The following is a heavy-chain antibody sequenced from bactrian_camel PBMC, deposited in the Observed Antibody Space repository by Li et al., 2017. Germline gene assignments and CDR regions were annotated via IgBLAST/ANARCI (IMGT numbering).Heavy chain of an antibody. J-gene: IGHJ4*01. CDR1: GFTYRL. V-gene: IGHV3S53*01. Sequence: HVQLVESGGGSVQAGGSLRLSCAASGFTYRLAWFRQATGKEREGVAAIDANGVASYRKYVKGRFTISQDSFKDTVYLQMDSLKPEDTATYLCAAGPLFTGGVGSSKRDCRYEYWGRGTQVTVSS. CDR2: IDANGVA. D-gene: IGHD2*01. CDR3: AAGPLFTGGVGSSKRDCRYEY.